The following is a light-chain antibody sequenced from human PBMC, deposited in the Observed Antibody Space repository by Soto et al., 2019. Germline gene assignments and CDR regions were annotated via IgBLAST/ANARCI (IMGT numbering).Light chain of an antibody. J-gene: IGKJ5*01. V-gene: IGKV3D-20*01. CDR1: QRVYSN. CDR3: QQYGSSPT. Sequence: EILMTQSPDTLSVSPGESATLSCRASQRVYSNLAWYQQKPGLAPRLLIYDASNRATGIPDRFSGSGSGTDFTLTISRLEPEDFAVYYCQQYGSSPTFGQGTRLEIK. CDR2: DAS.